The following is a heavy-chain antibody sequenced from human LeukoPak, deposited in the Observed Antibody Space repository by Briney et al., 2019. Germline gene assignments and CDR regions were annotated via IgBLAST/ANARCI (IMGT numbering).Heavy chain of an antibody. V-gene: IGHV4-39*07. CDR3: ARDGRGTYYYDSSGTSNWFDP. CDR2: IYYSGST. J-gene: IGHJ5*02. CDR1: GGSISSSSYY. Sequence: SETLSLTCTVSGGSISSSSYYWGWIPQPPGKGLEWIGSIYYSGSTYYNPSLKSRVTISVDTSKNQFSLKLSSVTAADTAVYYCARDGRGTYYYDSSGTSNWFDPWGQGTLVTVSS. D-gene: IGHD3-22*01.